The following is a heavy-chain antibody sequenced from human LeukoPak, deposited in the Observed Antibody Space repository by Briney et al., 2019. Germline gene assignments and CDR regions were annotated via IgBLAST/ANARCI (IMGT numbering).Heavy chain of an antibody. CDR2: IRYDGSNK. D-gene: IGHD2/OR15-2a*01. J-gene: IGHJ6*02. V-gene: IGHV3-30*02. Sequence: SGGSLRLSCTASGFRFGSHAVHWVRQAPGKGPEWLAQIRYDGSNKYYVDSVKGRFTTSRDNSKNTVYLQMNSLRVEDTAVYFCARDGQYLAPYAMDVWGQGTTVTVSS. CDR3: ARDGQYLAPYAMDV. CDR1: GFRFGSHA.